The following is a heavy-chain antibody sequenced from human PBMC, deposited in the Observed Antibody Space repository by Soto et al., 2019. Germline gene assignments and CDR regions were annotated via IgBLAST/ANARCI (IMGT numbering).Heavy chain of an antibody. J-gene: IGHJ3*02. Sequence: GESLKISCKGSGDSFTSYWIGWVRQMPGKGLEWMGIIYPGDSDTRYSPSFQGQVTISADKSISTAYLQWSSLKASDTAMYYCARAGMGYCSGGSCYSVPGAFDIWGQGTMVTVSS. CDR3: ARAGMGYCSGGSCYSVPGAFDI. CDR1: GDSFTSYW. CDR2: IYPGDSDT. D-gene: IGHD2-15*01. V-gene: IGHV5-51*01.